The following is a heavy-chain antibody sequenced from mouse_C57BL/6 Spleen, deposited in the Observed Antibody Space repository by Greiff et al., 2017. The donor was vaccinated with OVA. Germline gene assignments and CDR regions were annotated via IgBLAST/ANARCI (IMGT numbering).Heavy chain of an antibody. J-gene: IGHJ4*01. V-gene: IGHV1-64*01. CDR1: GYTFTSYW. CDR2: IHPNSGST. D-gene: IGHD3-3*01. CDR3: ERETGTTDYAMDY. Sequence: VQLQQPGAELVKPGASVKLSCKASGYTFTSYWMHWVKQRPGQGLEWIGMIHPNSGSTNYNEKFKSKATLTVDKSSSTAYMQLSSLTSEDSAVYYCERETGTTDYAMDYWGQGTTVTVSS.